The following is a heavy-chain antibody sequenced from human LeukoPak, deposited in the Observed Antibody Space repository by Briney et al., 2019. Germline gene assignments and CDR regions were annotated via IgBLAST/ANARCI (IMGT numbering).Heavy chain of an antibody. J-gene: IGHJ6*02. CDR2: IIPIFGTA. CDR1: GGAFSSYA. V-gene: IGHV1-69*13. Sequence: SVKVSCKASGGAFSSYAISWVRQAPGQGLEWMGGIIPIFGTANYAQKFQGRVTITADESTSTAYMELSSLRSEDTAVYYCARDRGIAAAGPLYYYYGMDVWGQGTTVTVSS. D-gene: IGHD6-13*01. CDR3: ARDRGIAAAGPLYYYYGMDV.